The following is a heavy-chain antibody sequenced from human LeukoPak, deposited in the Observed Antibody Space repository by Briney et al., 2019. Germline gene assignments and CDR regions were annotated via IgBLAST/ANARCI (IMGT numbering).Heavy chain of an antibody. V-gene: IGHV1-18*01. CDR3: ARAKSFCSSTSCYVGALGY. CDR2: ISAYNGNT. D-gene: IGHD2-2*01. J-gene: IGHJ4*02. Sequence: ASVKVSCKASGYTFTSYGISWVRQAPGQGLEWMGWISAYNGNTNYAQKLQGRVTMTTDTSTSTAYMELRSLRSDDTAVYYCARAKSFCSSTSCYVGALGYWGQGTLVTVSS. CDR1: GYTFTSYG.